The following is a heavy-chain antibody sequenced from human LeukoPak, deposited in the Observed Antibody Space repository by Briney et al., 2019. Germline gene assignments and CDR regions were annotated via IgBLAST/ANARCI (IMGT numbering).Heavy chain of an antibody. D-gene: IGHD6-19*01. J-gene: IGHJ4*02. V-gene: IGHV4-34*01. CDR1: GGSFSGYY. CDR3: ARDGGGWLFDY. Sequence: SETLSLTCAVYGGSFSGYYWSWIRQPPGKGLEWIGEINHSGSTNYNPSLKSRVTISVDTSKNQFSLKLSSVTAADTAVCYCARDGGGWLFDYWGQGTLVTVSS. CDR2: INHSGST.